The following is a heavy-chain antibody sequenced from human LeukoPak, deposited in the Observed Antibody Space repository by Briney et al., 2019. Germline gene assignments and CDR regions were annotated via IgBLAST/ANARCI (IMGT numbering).Heavy chain of an antibody. V-gene: IGHV3-7*01. Sequence: PGGSLRLSCAASGFTFSSYWMSWVRQAPGKGLEWVANIKQDGSEKYYVDSVKGRFTISRDNAKNSLYLQMNSLRAEDTAVYYCARDRGITFPHTYYYYYMDVWGKGTTVTISS. CDR2: IKQDGSEK. CDR3: ARDRGITFPHTYYYYYMDV. J-gene: IGHJ6*03. CDR1: GFTFSSYW. D-gene: IGHD3-16*01.